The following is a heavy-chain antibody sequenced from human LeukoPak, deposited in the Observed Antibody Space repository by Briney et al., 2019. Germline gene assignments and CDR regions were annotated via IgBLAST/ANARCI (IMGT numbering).Heavy chain of an antibody. D-gene: IGHD5-18*01. CDR3: ARGLSTWIQLWQQLPGDY. CDR1: GYTFTGYY. Sequence: VASVKVSCKASGYTFTGYYMHWVRQAPGQGLEWMGRINPNSGGTNYAQKFQGRVTMTRDTSISTAYMELSRLRSDDTAVYYCARGLSTWIQLWQQLPGDYWGQGTLVTVSS. J-gene: IGHJ4*02. V-gene: IGHV1-2*06. CDR2: INPNSGGT.